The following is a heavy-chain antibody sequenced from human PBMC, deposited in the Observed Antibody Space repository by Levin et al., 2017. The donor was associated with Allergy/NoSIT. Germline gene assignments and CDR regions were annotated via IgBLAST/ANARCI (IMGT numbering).Heavy chain of an antibody. CDR1: GGSISSSRYY. Sequence: SQTLSLTCTVSGGSISSSRYYWGWIRQPPGKGLEWIGSIYYSGSTYYNPSLKSRVTMSVDTSKNQFSLKLSSVTAADTAVYYCARRSYDSGSYCCWGQGTLVTVSS. CDR3: ARRSYDSGSYCC. V-gene: IGHV4-39*01. D-gene: IGHD3-10*01. J-gene: IGHJ4*02. CDR2: IYYSGST.